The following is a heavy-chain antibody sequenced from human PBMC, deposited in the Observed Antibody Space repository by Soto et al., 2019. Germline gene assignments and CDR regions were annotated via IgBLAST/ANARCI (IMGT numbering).Heavy chain of an antibody. Sequence: PGGSLRLSCAASGFSFIDYYMSWFRQAPGKGPEFISYISGPGHDPYYADSVRGRFTISRDNAKNSLYLQINSLRAEDTAIYYCASEELCGADCYFFKKWGQGTQVTLSS. J-gene: IGHJ4*02. CDR2: ISGPGHDP. CDR1: GFSFIDYY. D-gene: IGHD2-21*02. V-gene: IGHV3-11*06. CDR3: ASEELCGADCYFFKK.